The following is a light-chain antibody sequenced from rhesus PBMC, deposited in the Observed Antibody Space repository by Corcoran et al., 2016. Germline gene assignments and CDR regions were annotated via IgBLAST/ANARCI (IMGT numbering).Light chain of an antibody. V-gene: IGKV3-24*01. CDR2: GAS. Sequence: EIVMTRSPATLSLSPGERATLSCRAGQSVSSSLAWYQRRPGQAPRLLIYGASYRATGIPDRFSGSGSGTDFTLTISSLEPEDVAVYYCLQHSDWPHSFGQGTKVEIK. J-gene: IGKJ2*01. CDR3: LQHSDWPHS. CDR1: QSVSSS.